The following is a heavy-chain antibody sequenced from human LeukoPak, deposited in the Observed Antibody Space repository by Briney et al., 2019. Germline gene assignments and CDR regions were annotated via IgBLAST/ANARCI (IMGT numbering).Heavy chain of an antibody. J-gene: IGHJ4*02. D-gene: IGHD2-21*02. CDR3: NLWVAVTAIDS. CDR1: GFTVNNNF. Sequence: GGSLRLSCAASGFTVNNNFMCWVRQAPGKGPEWVSVIFSGGAPFYADSVKGRFTISRDNSKNTLYLQMNSLRAEDTAVYYCNLWVAVTAIDSWGQGTLVTVSS. V-gene: IGHV3-53*01. CDR2: IFSGGAP.